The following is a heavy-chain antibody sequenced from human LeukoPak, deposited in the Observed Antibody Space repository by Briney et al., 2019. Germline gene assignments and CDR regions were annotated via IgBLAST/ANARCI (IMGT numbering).Heavy chain of an antibody. V-gene: IGHV3-48*03. J-gene: IGHJ4*02. Sequence: PGGSLRLSCAASGFTFSSYEMNWVRQAPGKGLEWVSYISSSGSTIYYADSVKGRFTISRDNAKNSLYPQMNSLRAEDTAVYYCARAWSSRGYSGYDYYFDYWGQGTLVTVSS. CDR2: ISSSGSTI. D-gene: IGHD5-12*01. CDR1: GFTFSSYE. CDR3: ARAWSSRGYSGYDYYFDY.